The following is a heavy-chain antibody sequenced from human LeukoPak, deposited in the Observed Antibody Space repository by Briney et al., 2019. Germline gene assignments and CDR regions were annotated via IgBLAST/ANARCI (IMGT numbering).Heavy chain of an antibody. V-gene: IGHV4-34*01. CDR1: GGSFSGYC. CDR2: INHSGST. Sequence: SETLSLTCAVYGGSFSGYCWSWIRQPPGKGLEWIGEINHSGSTNYNPSLKSRVTISVDTSKNQFSLKLSSVTAADTAVYYCARRYGSGSYYYYYGMDVWGKGTTVTVSS. CDR3: ARRYGSGSYYYYYGMDV. D-gene: IGHD3-10*01. J-gene: IGHJ6*04.